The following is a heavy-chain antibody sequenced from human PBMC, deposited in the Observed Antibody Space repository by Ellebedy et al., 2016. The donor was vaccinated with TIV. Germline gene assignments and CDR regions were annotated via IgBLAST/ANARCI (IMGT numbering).Heavy chain of an antibody. V-gene: IGHV1-69*13. CDR2: IIPIFGTA. CDR1: GGTFSSYV. D-gene: IGHD4-11*01. J-gene: IGHJ6*02. CDR3: ASGGTTISTWHYYGLDV. Sequence: AASVKVSCKASGGTFSSYVISWVRQAPGQGLEWMGGIIPIFGTANYAQKFQGRVTITADESRSTAYMELRSLRSEDTAVYYCASGGTTISTWHYYGLDVWGQGTTVTVSS.